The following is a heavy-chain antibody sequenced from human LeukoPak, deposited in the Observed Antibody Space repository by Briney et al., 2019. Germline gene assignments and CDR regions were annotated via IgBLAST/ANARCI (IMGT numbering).Heavy chain of an antibody. V-gene: IGHV1-2*02. CDR3: ARGLNTITIFGVVFDY. D-gene: IGHD3-3*01. Sequence: ASVKVSCKASGYTFTGYHMHWVRQAPGQGLEWMGWINPNSGGTNYAQKFQGRVTMTRDTSISTAYMELSRLRSDDTAVYYCARGLNTITIFGVVFDYWGQGTLVTVSS. CDR1: GYTFTGYH. J-gene: IGHJ4*02. CDR2: INPNSGGT.